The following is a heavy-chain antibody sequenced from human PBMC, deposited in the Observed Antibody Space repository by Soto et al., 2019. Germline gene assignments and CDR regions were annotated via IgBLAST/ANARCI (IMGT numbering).Heavy chain of an antibody. J-gene: IGHJ3*02. CDR1: GGSISSYY. CDR2: IYYSGST. V-gene: IGHV4-59*08. D-gene: IGHD4-17*01. CDR3: ARHNYGRAFDI. Sequence: WETLSLTCTVSGGSISSYYWSWIRQPPGKGLEWIGYIYYSGSTNYNPSLKSRVTISVDTSKNQFSLKLSSVTAADTAVYYCARHNYGRAFDIWGQGTMVTVS.